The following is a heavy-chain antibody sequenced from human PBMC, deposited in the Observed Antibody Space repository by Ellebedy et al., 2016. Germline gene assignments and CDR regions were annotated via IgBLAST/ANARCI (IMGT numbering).Heavy chain of an antibody. Sequence: GGSLRLSCAASGFTFSSYSMNWVRQAPGKGLEWVSSISSSSSYIYYADSVKGRFTISRDNAKNSLYLQMNSLRAEDTAVYYCAGLLLGYCSGGSCYSDYWGQGTLVTVSS. CDR2: ISSSSSYI. J-gene: IGHJ4*02. CDR1: GFTFSSYS. CDR3: AGLLLGYCSGGSCYSDY. D-gene: IGHD2-15*01. V-gene: IGHV3-21*01.